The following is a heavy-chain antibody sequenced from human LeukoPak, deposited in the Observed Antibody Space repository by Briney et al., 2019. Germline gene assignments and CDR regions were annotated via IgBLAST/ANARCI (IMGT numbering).Heavy chain of an antibody. CDR3: VVATINAFDI. V-gene: IGHV3-11*03. CDR1: GFTFSDYY. CDR2: ISSSSSYT. D-gene: IGHD5-12*01. J-gene: IGHJ3*02. Sequence: GGSLRLSCAASGFTFSDYYMSWIRQAPGEGLEWVSYISSSSSYTNYADSVKGRFTISRDNAKNSLYLQMNSLRAEDTAVYYCVVATINAFDIWGQGTMITVSS.